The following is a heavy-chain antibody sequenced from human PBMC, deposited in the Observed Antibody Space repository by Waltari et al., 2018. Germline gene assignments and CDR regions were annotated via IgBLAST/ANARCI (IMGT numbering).Heavy chain of an antibody. Sequence: QVQLVQAGAEVKKPGASVTVSCRASGYTFTGYYMHWGGQAHGQGLEWMGRINPNSGCTNYAQKFQGRVTMTRDTSISTAYMELSRLRSDDAAVYYCASDITILGRDVWGKGTTVTVSS. J-gene: IGHJ6*04. CDR2: INPNSGCT. D-gene: IGHD3-3*01. CDR3: ASDITILGRDV. CDR1: GYTFTGYY. V-gene: IGHV1-2*06.